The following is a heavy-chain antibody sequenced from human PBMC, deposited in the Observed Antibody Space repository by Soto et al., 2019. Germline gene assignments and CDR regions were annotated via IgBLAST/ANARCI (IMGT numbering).Heavy chain of an antibody. CDR2: ITYSGST. Sequence: SETLSLTCNVSGGSISTYYWTWVRQAPGKGLEWIGYITYSGSTNYNPSLKSRLIILLNTSKKQFSLKLSSVTAADTAVYYCARGTSATQYYNYCYGMDVWGQGTTVTVSS. CDR1: GGSISTYY. V-gene: IGHV4-59*01. CDR3: ARGTSATQYYNYCYGMDV. J-gene: IGHJ6*02.